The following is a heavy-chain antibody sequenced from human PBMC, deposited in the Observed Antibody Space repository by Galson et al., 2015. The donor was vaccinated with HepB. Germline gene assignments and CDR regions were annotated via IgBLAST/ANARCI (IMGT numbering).Heavy chain of an antibody. D-gene: IGHD1-1*01. CDR1: GFTFSSYG. V-gene: IGHV3-30*18. CDR3: AKDKGGELEPGLYDY. Sequence: SLRLSCAASGFTFSSYGMHWVRQAPGKGLEWVAVISYDGSNKYYADSVKGRFTISRDNSKNTLYLQMNSLRAEDTAVYYCAKDKGGELEPGLYDYWGQGTLVTVSS. CDR2: ISYDGSNK. J-gene: IGHJ4*02.